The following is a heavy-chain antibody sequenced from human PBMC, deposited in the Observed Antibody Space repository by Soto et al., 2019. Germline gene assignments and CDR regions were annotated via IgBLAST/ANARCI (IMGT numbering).Heavy chain of an antibody. J-gene: IGHJ6*02. Sequence: SETLSLTCTVCGGSISSYYWSWIRQPAGKGLEWIGRIYTSGSTNYNPSLKSRVTMSVDTSKNQFSLKLSSVTAADTAVYYCARDEDMITFGGVISRRYYYGMDVWGQGTTVTVSS. CDR2: IYTSGST. D-gene: IGHD3-16*02. V-gene: IGHV4-4*07. CDR3: ARDEDMITFGGVISRRYYYGMDV. CDR1: GGSISSYY.